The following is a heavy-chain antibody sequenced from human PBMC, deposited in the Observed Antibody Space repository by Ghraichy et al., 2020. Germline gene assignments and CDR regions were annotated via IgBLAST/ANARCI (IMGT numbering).Heavy chain of an antibody. Sequence: SETLSLTCTVSGGSISSYYWSWIQQPPGKGLEWIGYIYYSGSTNYNPSLKSRVTISVDTSKNQFSLKLSSVTAADTAVYYCARDMGGYHGMDVWGKGTTVTVSS. D-gene: IGHD3-16*02. CDR3: ARDMGGYHGMDV. J-gene: IGHJ6*03. CDR1: GGSISSYY. V-gene: IGHV4-59*01. CDR2: IYYSGST.